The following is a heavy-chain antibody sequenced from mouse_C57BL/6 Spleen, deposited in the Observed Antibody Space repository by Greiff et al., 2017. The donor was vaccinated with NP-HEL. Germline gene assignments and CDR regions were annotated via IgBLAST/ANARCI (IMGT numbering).Heavy chain of an antibody. J-gene: IGHJ1*03. CDR3: AIYYYGSSYWYFDV. D-gene: IGHD1-1*01. CDR2: IDPNSGGT. CDR1: GYTFTSYW. V-gene: IGHV1-72*01. Sequence: QVQLKQSGAELVKPGASVKLSCKASGYTFTSYWMHWVKQRPGRGLEWIGRIDPNSGGTKYNEKFKSKATLTVDKPSSTAYMQLSSLTSEDSAVYYCAIYYYGSSYWYFDVWGTGTTVTVSS.